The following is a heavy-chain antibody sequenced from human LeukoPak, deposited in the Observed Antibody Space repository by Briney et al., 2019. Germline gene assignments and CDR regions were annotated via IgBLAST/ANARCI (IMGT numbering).Heavy chain of an antibody. CDR3: ARGAEYSGSYRKPNWFDP. Sequence: SETLSLTCTVSGGSISSSSYYWGWIRQPPGKGLEWIGEINHSGSTNYNPSRKSRVTISVDTSKNQFSLKLSSVTAADTAVYYCARGAEYSGSYRKPNWFDPWGQGTLVTVSS. CDR2: INHSGST. V-gene: IGHV4-39*07. D-gene: IGHD1-26*01. J-gene: IGHJ5*02. CDR1: GGSISSSSYY.